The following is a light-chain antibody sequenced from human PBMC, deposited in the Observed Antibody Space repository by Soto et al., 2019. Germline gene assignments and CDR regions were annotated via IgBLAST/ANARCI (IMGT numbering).Light chain of an antibody. CDR3: HQHQTYPLS. CDR2: GVS. V-gene: IGKV1-17*01. J-gene: IGKJ4*01. CDR1: QGIRED. Sequence: DIQMTQSPSSLSASVGDRVTITFRASQGIREDLAWYQQKPGKAPTRLIYGVSSLQNGIPSRFSATGSGTEFTLTNTTLQPEDFATYYGHQHQTYPLSFGGGTRVEVK.